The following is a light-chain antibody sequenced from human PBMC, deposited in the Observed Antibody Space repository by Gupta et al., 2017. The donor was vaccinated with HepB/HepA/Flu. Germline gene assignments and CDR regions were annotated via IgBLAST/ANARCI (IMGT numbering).Light chain of an antibody. CDR2: AAS. CDR1: RDIGRD. Sequence: AIQMTQSPSSLSASVGDRVTITCRASRDIGRDLAWYQPKPGIAPKLLIFAASSLQSGVPSRFSGSGSGSDFTLTISSLQAEDFATYYCLQDSYYPRTFGQGTKVEV. V-gene: IGKV1-6*02. J-gene: IGKJ1*01. CDR3: LQDSYYPRT.